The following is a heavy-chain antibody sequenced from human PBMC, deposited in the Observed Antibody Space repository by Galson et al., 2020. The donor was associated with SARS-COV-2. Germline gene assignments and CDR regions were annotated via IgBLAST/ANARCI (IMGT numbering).Heavy chain of an antibody. D-gene: IGHD3-16*01. Sequence: SQTLSLTCTVFGESISSAAYYWSWIRQHPGRGLEWIGYIYSSGTTYYNPSLQSRIKISVDASTNRFSLKLRSVTAADTAVYYCARGHGYIWGSYGYFEYWAREPWSPCPQ. CDR2: IYSSGTT. CDR1: GESISSAAYY. CDR3: ARGHGYIWGSYGYFEY. V-gene: IGHV4-31*03. J-gene: IGHJ4*02.